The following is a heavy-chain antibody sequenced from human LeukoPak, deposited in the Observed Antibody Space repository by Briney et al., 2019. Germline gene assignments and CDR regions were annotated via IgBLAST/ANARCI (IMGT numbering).Heavy chain of an antibody. CDR2: INPNSGGT. CDR1: GYTFTGYY. V-gene: IGHV1-2*02. D-gene: IGHD2-15*01. Sequence: ASVKVSCKASGYTFTGYYMHWVRQAPGRGLEWMGWINPNSGGTNYAQKFQGRVTMTRDTSISTAYMELSRLRSDDTAVYYCARGDDCSGGSCYHDFDYWGQGTLVTVSS. J-gene: IGHJ4*02. CDR3: ARGDDCSGGSCYHDFDY.